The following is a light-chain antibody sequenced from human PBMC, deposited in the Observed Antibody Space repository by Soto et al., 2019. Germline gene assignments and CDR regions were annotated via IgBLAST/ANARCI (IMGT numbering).Light chain of an antibody. J-gene: IGKJ1*01. V-gene: IGKV3-15*01. CDR3: QQYNDWPLT. CDR1: QSVSSN. CDR2: GAF. Sequence: EIAMTQSPVTLSVSPGERVTLSCRASQSVSSNLAWYQQKPGQAPSLLIYGAFTRATGIPARFSGTGSGTEFTLTISSLQSEDFALYYCQQYNDWPLTFGQGTKVDI.